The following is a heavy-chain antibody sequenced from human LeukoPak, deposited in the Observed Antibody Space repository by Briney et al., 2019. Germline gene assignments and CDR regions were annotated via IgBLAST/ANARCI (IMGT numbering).Heavy chain of an antibody. J-gene: IGHJ4*02. CDR3: ARDYGSGSYYNGVYFDY. CDR2: INPSGGST. V-gene: IGHV1-46*01. D-gene: IGHD3-10*01. CDR1: GYTFTSYY. Sequence: ASVKVSCKASGYTFTSYYMHWVRQAPGQGLEWMGIINPSGGSTSYAQKFQGRVTMTRDTSTSTVYMELSSLRSEDTAVYYCARDYGSGSYYNGVYFDYWGQGTLVTVSS.